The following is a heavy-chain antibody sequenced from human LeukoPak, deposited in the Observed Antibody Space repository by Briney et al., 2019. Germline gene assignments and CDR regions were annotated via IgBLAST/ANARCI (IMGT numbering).Heavy chain of an antibody. Sequence: SQTLSLTCTVSGGSISSGGYYWSWIRQHPGKGLEWIGYIYYSGSTNYNPSLKSRVTISVDTSKNQFSLKLSSVTAADTAVYYCARDVTTVTRLDNWFDPWGQGTLVTVSS. CDR2: IYYSGST. J-gene: IGHJ5*02. CDR1: GGSISSGGYY. D-gene: IGHD4-17*01. V-gene: IGHV4-31*03. CDR3: ARDVTTVTRLDNWFDP.